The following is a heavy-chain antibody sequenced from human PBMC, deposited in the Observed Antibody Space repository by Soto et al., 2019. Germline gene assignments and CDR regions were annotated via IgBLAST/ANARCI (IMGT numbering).Heavy chain of an antibody. CDR2: INHSGST. J-gene: IGHJ6*03. V-gene: IGHV4-34*01. CDR3: ANWPTVTTDYYYMDV. Sequence: QVQLQQWGAGLLKPSETLSLTCAVYGGSFSGYYWSWIRQPPGKGLEWIGEINHSGSTNYNPSLKSRLTISVDTSKNQFSLKLSSVTAADTAVYYCANWPTVTTDYYYMDVWGKRTTVTVSS. CDR1: GGSFSGYY. D-gene: IGHD4-17*01.